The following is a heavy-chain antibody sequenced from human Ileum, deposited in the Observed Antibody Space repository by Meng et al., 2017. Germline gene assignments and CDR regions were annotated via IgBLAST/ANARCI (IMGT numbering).Heavy chain of an antibody. D-gene: IGHD5-12*01. CDR2: INPNSGGT. CDR3: ARVDRSGYDEEPFDY. Sequence: ASVKVSCKASGYTFTGYYMHWVRQAPGQGLEWMGRINPNSGGTNYAQKFQGRVTMTRDTSIRTAYMELSRLRSDDKAVYYCARVDRSGYDEEPFDYWGQGTLVTVSS. J-gene: IGHJ4*02. V-gene: IGHV1-2*06. CDR1: GYTFTGYY.